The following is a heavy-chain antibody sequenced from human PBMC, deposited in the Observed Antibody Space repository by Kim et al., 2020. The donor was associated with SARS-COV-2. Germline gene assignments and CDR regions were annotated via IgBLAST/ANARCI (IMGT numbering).Heavy chain of an antibody. CDR3: ARAPRLLYDPSYYYYGMDV. D-gene: IGHD2-2*02. Sequence: ASVKVSCKASGYTFTSYDINWVRQATGQGLEWMGWMNPNSGNTGYAQKFQGRVTMTRNTSISTAYMELSSLRSEDTAVYYCARAPRLLYDPSYYYYGMDVWGQGTTVTVSS. CDR1: GYTFTSYD. J-gene: IGHJ6*02. CDR2: MNPNSGNT. V-gene: IGHV1-8*01.